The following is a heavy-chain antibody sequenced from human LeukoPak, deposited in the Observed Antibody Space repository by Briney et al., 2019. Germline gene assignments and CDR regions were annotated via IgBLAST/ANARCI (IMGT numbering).Heavy chain of an antibody. Sequence: SVKVSCKASGGTFSSYAISWVRQAPGQGLEWMGGIIPIFGTANYAQKFQGRVTITADESTSTAYMELSSLRSEDTAVYYCARSPLRSYGFDYWGQGTLVTVSS. V-gene: IGHV1-69*01. CDR2: IIPIFGTA. CDR1: GGTFSSYA. J-gene: IGHJ4*02. CDR3: ARSPLRSYGFDY. D-gene: IGHD5-18*01.